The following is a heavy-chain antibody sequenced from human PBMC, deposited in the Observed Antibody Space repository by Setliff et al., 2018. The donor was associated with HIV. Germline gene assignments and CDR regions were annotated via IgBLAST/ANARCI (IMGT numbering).Heavy chain of an antibody. J-gene: IGHJ6*03. V-gene: IGHV3-72*01. CDR2: TRNKVNSYTT. CDR3: ARGRLLWSGSYYYYYMDV. D-gene: IGHD3-10*01. CDR1: GFTFSDHY. Sequence: HPGGSLRLSCAASGFTFSDHYMDWVRQAPGKGLEWVGRTRNKVNSYTTEYAASVKGRFTISRDDSKNSLYLQMNSLKTEDTAVYYCARGRLLWSGSYYYYYMDVWGKGTTVTAP.